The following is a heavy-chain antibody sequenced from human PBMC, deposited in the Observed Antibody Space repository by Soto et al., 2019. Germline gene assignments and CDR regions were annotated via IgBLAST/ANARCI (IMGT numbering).Heavy chain of an antibody. CDR3: ARGGQSRYFDY. CDR1: GYTFTLFG. J-gene: IGHJ4*02. Sequence: QVQLVQSGAEVKKPGASVKVSCTTSGYTFTLFGITWVRQPPGQGLEWMGWISPYNGDTKYAEKLEGRVSLTTDTSTDTAYMELTSLTSDDTAEYYCARGGQSRYFDYWGQGTLVTVSS. CDR2: ISPYNGDT. V-gene: IGHV1-18*01.